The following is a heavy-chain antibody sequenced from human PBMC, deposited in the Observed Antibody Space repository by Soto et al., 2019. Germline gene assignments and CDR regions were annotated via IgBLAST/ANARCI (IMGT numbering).Heavy chain of an antibody. V-gene: IGHV5-51*01. J-gene: IGHJ6*03. CDR2: IYPGDSDT. D-gene: IGHD3-10*01. CDR1: GYSFTSYW. CDR3: ARQGYYGSGSYYGFPYYYMDV. Sequence: PGESLKISCKGSGYSFTSYWIGWVRQXPGKGLEWMGIIYPGDSDTRYSPSFQGQVTISADKSISTAYLQWSSLKASDTAMYYCARQGYYGSGSYYGFPYYYMDVWGKGTTVTVSS.